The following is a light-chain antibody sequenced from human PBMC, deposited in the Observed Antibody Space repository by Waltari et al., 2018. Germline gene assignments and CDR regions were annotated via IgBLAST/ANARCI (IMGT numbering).Light chain of an antibody. CDR3: SSYTSNTTPYV. V-gene: IGLV2-14*01. J-gene: IGLJ1*01. Sequence: QSALTQPASVSGSPGQSITISCTGISSDIGTYNYVSWYQQRPGRVPQLIIYDVSNRPSGVSNRFSGSKSVNTASLTISGLQAEDEADYYCSSYTSNTTPYVFGTGTKVSVL. CDR1: SSDIGTYNY. CDR2: DVS.